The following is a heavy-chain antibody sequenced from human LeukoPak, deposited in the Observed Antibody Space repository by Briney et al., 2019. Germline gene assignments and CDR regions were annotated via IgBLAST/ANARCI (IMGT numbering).Heavy chain of an antibody. CDR1: GGSISSYY. CDR2: IYYSGST. J-gene: IGHJ4*02. D-gene: IGHD6-19*01. CDR3: ARAGGSGWYRYPSWFFDY. V-gene: IGHV4-59*12. Sequence: SETLSLTCTVSGGSISSYYWSWIRQPPGKGLEWIGYIYYSGSTNYNPSLKSRVTISVDTSKNQFSLKLSSVTAADTAVYYCARAGGSGWYRYPSWFFDYWGQGTLVTVSS.